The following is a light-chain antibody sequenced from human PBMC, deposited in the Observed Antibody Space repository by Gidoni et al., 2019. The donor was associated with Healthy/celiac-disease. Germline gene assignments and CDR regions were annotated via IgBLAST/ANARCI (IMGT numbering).Light chain of an antibody. V-gene: IGKV1-39*01. CDR2: AAS. CDR3: QQSYSTPPRT. CDR1: QSISSY. J-gene: IGKJ2*01. Sequence: DIQMTQSPSSLSASVGDRVPITCRASQSISSYLNWYQQKPGKAPKLLIYAASSLQSGVPSRFSGSGSGTDFTLTISSLQPEDFATYYCQQSYSTPPRTFGQGTQLEIK.